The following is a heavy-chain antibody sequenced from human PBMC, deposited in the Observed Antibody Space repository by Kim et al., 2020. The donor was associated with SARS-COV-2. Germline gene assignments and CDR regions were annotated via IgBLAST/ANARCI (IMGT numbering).Heavy chain of an antibody. D-gene: IGHD3-22*01. J-gene: IGHJ4*02. Sequence: NPTLKNRVTISVDTSKNQFSLKLSSVTAADAAVYYCARAKYYDSSGYFDYWGQGTLVTVSS. CDR3: ARAKYYDSSGYFDY. V-gene: IGHV4-59*01.